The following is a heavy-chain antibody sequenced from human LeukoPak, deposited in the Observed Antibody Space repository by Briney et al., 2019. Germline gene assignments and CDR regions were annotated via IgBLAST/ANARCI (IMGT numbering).Heavy chain of an antibody. CDR1: GYTFTSYD. J-gene: IGHJ5*02. CDR2: MNPNSGNT. Sequence: ASVKVSCKASGYTFTSYDINWVRQATGQGLEWMGWMNPNSGNTGYAQKFQGRVTMTRNTSISTAYMELSSLRSEGTAVYYCARGVGAPTVFDPWGQGTLVTVSS. D-gene: IGHD1-26*01. CDR3: ARGVGAPTVFDP. V-gene: IGHV1-8*01.